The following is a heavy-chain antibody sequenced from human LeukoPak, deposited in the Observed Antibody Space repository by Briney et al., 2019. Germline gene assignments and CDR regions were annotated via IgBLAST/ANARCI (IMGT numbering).Heavy chain of an antibody. CDR1: GYTFTGYY. V-gene: IGHV1-2*02. J-gene: IGHJ4*02. CDR2: INPNSGGT. D-gene: IGHD4-17*01. Sequence: ASVKVSCKASGYTFTGYYMHWVRQAPGQGLEWMGWINPNSGGTNYAQKFQGRVAMTRDTSISTAYMELSRLRSDDTAVYYCARDGDDYGDYLFDYWGQGTLVTVSS. CDR3: ARDGDDYGDYLFDY.